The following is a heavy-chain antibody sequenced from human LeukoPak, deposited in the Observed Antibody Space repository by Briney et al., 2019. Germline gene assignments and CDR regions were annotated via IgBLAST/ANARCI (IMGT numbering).Heavy chain of an antibody. D-gene: IGHD3-10*01. CDR1: GFTFSSYG. V-gene: IGHV3-23*01. CDR3: AKDRWGRSYLDY. CDR2: ISGSGGST. Sequence: GGSLRLSCAASGFTFSSYGMSWVRQAPGKGLEWVSAISGSGGSTYYADSVKGRFTISRDNSKNTLYLQMNSLRAEDTAVYYCAKDRWGRSYLDYWGQGTLDTVSS. J-gene: IGHJ4*02.